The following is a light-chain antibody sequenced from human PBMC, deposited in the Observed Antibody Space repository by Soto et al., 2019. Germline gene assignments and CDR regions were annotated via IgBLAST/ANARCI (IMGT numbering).Light chain of an antibody. CDR2: GAS. J-gene: IGKJ1*01. V-gene: IGKV3-15*01. Sequence: EVVSTQSPATLSLSTRGTLTLXCRAVPSVRTNVAWYQQIPGQAPRLLVYGASTRATGVPARFTGSGSGIEFSLTISSLLSEDSAFYYCQQYFNWPLTWTFGPGTKVDIK. CDR1: PSVRTN. CDR3: QQYFNWPLTWT.